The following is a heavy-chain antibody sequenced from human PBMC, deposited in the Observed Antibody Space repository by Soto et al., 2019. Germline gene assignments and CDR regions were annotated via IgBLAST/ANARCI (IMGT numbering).Heavy chain of an antibody. V-gene: IGHV1-2*02. D-gene: IGHD4-17*01. J-gene: IGHJ6*04. Sequence: QVQLVQSGAEVKKPGASVKVSCKASGYTFTGYYMHWVRQAPGQGLEWMGWINPNSGGTNYAQKFQGRVTRTGDPPSSTAYRDLSRVGSDDTAVYYCGSTTSTLPSCGRGVWGKGTTVTVSS. CDR2: INPNSGGT. CDR3: GSTTSTLPSCGRGV. CDR1: GYTFTGYY.